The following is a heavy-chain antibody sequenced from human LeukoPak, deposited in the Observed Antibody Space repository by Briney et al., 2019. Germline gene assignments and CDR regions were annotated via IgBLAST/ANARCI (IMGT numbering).Heavy chain of an antibody. J-gene: IGHJ4*02. V-gene: IGHV1-18*01. CDR3: ERDGTSTNDY. Sequence: ASVRVSCKASGYTLSNFGINWVRQAPGQGLEWMGWISGNNDNPNYGQKFQGRFTVTTDSSTSTAYMELRNLTFDDTAVYYCERDGTSTNDYWGQGTLVTVSS. CDR1: GYTLSNFG. CDR2: ISGNNDNP. D-gene: IGHD2-2*01.